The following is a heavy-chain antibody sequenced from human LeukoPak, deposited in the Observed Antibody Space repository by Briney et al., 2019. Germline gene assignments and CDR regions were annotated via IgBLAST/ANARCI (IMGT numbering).Heavy chain of an antibody. J-gene: IGHJ4*02. CDR3: ARSDSSSWYSLHDY. CDR1: GFTFGPYT. V-gene: IGHV3-7*01. Sequence: GGSLRLSCAASGFTFGPYTMNWVRQAPGKGLEWVANMNQDGSEKYHVDSVKDRFTISRDNAKNSLYLQMNSLRAEDTAVYYCARSDSSSWYSLHDYWGQGTLVTVSS. CDR2: MNQDGSEK. D-gene: IGHD6-13*01.